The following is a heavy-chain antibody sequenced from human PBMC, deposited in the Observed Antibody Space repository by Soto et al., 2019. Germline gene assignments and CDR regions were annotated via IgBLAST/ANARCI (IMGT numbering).Heavy chain of an antibody. CDR1: GGTFINHA. V-gene: IGHV1-69*01. D-gene: IGHD2-21*02. CDR3: ARDDATYCGGDCYRYFFYGLDL. Sequence: QVQLVQSGAEVKKPGSSVKISCKASGGTFINHAFSWVRQAPGQGLEWMGGIIPMFGTADYSQKFQGRVTITADESTTTAHMELSSLRSDDSAVYYCARDDATYCGGDCYRYFFYGLDLWGQGTTVTVSS. J-gene: IGHJ6*02. CDR2: IIPMFGTA.